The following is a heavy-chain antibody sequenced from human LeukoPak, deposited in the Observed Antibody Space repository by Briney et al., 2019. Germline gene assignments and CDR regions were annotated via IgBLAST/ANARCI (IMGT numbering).Heavy chain of an antibody. J-gene: IGHJ6*03. CDR3: ARVSVDLDRSNYNYYYYYYMDV. CDR2: FGPEDGET. Sequence: ASVKVSCKVSGYTLTELSMHWVRQAPGKGLEWMGGFGPEDGETIYAQKFQGRVTMTEDTSTDTAYMELSSLRSEDTAVYYCARVSVDLDRSNYNYYYYYYMDVWGKGTTVTVSS. CDR1: GYTLTELS. D-gene: IGHD4-11*01. V-gene: IGHV1-24*01.